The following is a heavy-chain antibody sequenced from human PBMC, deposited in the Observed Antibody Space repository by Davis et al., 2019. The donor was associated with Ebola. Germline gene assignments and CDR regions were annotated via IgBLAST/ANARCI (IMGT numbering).Heavy chain of an antibody. J-gene: IGHJ3*02. D-gene: IGHD3-22*01. CDR2: ISSRSYYI. V-gene: IGHV3-21*01. CDR3: ARGGYYDSSGYSHDAFDI. CDR1: EFTVSNNY. Sequence: GGSLRLSCAASEFTVSNNYMNWVRQAPGKGLEWVSSISSRSYYIYYSDSLKGRFTISRDNARNSVYLQVNSLRAEDTAVYYCARGGYYDSSGYSHDAFDIWGQGTMVTVSS.